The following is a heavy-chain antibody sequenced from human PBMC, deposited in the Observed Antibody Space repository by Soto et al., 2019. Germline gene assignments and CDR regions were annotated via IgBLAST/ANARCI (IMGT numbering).Heavy chain of an antibody. D-gene: IGHD4-17*01. CDR3: AIGTTVTTDY. CDR1: GGSFSGYY. V-gene: IGHV4-34*01. Sequence: QVQLQQWGAGLLKPSETLSLTCAVYGGSFSGYYWSWIRQPPGKGLEWIGEINHSGSTNYNPSLKSRVTISVDTSKNQFSLKLSSGTAADTAVYYCAIGTTVTTDYWGQGTLVTVSS. CDR2: INHSGST. J-gene: IGHJ4*02.